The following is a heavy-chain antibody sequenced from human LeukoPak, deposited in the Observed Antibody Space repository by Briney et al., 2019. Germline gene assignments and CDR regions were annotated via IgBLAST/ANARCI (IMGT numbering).Heavy chain of an antibody. V-gene: IGHV3-30-3*01. D-gene: IGHD3-3*01. CDR2: ISYDGSNK. J-gene: IGHJ4*02. Sequence: GSLRLSCAASGFTFSSYAMHWVRQAPGKGLEWVAVISYDGSNKYYADSVKGRFTISRDNSKNTLYLQMNSLRAEDTAVYYCAREQYDFWSGYADYWGQGTLVTVSS. CDR3: AREQYDFWSGYADY. CDR1: GFTFSSYA.